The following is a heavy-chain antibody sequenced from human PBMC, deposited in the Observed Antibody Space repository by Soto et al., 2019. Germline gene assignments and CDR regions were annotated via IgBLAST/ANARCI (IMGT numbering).Heavy chain of an antibody. D-gene: IGHD2-2*01. V-gene: IGHV3-23*01. Sequence: EVQLLESGGGLVQPGGSLRLSCAASGFTFRSYAMNWVRQAPGKGLEWVSAISGSGGSTNYADSVKCRFTISTDNSKNTLDQQMNSLRSEDTAVYYCAKGGDCSSTSCYVDYWGQGTLVTVSS. J-gene: IGHJ4*02. CDR3: AKGGDCSSTSCYVDY. CDR2: ISGSGGST. CDR1: GFTFRSYA.